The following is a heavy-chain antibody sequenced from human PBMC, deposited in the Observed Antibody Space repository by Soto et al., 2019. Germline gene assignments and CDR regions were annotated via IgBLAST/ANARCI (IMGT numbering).Heavy chain of an antibody. CDR3: ARDRQYSYGPGYYYYYGMDV. J-gene: IGHJ6*02. D-gene: IGHD5-18*01. CDR2: IYYSGST. CDR1: GGSISSYY. Sequence: SETLSLTCTVSGGSISSYYWSWVRQPPGKGLEWIGYIYYSGSTNYNPSLKSRVTISVDTSKNQFSLKLSSVTAADTAVYYCARDRQYSYGPGYYYYYGMDVWGQGTTVTVSS. V-gene: IGHV4-59*01.